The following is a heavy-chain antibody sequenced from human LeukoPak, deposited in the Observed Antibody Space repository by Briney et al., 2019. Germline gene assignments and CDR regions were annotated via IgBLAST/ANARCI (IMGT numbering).Heavy chain of an antibody. Sequence: PGGSLGLSCAASGFTFSSYWMHWVRQAPGKGLVWVSRINSDGSSTSYADSVKGRFTISRDNAKNTLYLQMNSLRAEDTAVYYCARISSRWLLPSREDYWGQGTLVTVSS. D-gene: IGHD3-22*01. CDR2: INSDGSST. J-gene: IGHJ4*02. V-gene: IGHV3-74*01. CDR3: ARISSRWLLPSREDY. CDR1: GFTFSSYW.